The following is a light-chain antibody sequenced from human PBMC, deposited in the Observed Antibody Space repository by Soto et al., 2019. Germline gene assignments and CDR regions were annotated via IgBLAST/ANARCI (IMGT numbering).Light chain of an antibody. Sequence: DIQMTQSPSTLSASVGDRVTITCRASHSISHWLAWYQWKPGKAPNLLIYKASSLKSGVPSRFSGSGSGTEFTLTISSLQPDDFATYYCQQYDSYSTFGQGTKVETK. CDR2: KAS. CDR3: QQYDSYST. V-gene: IGKV1-5*03. J-gene: IGKJ1*01. CDR1: HSISHW.